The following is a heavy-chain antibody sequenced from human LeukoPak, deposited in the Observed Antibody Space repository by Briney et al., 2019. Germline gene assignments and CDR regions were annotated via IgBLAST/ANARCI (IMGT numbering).Heavy chain of an antibody. V-gene: IGHV4-59*11. D-gene: IGHD3-3*01. CDR3: ARASLDFWSGYHHAFDY. CDR2: IYYSGST. CDR1: GGSSSSHY. J-gene: IGHJ4*02. Sequence: SETLSLTCTVSGGSSSSHYWSWIRQPPGKGLEWIGYIYYSGSTNYNPSLKSRVTISVDTSKNQFSLKLSSVTAADTAVYYCARASLDFWSGYHHAFDYWGQGTLVTVSS.